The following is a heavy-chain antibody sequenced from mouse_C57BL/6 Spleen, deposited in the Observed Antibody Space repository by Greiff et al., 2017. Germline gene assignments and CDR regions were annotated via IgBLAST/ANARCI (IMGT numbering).Heavy chain of an antibody. CDR1: GFTFSSYG. D-gene: IGHD2-4*01. V-gene: IGHV5-6*01. J-gene: IGHJ4*01. Sequence: EVKLVESGGDLVKPGGSLKLSCAASGFTFSSYGMSWVRQTPDKRLEWVATISSGGSYTYYPDSVKGRFTISRDNAKNTLYLQMSSLKSEDTAMYYCARDDSGAMDYWSQGTSGTVSS. CDR3: ARDDSGAMDY. CDR2: ISSGGSYT.